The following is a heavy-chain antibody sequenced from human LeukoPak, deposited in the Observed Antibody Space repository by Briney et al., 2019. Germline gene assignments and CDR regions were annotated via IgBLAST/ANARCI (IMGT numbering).Heavy chain of an antibody. CDR1: GGSISSSSYY. J-gene: IGHJ4*02. D-gene: IGHD4-17*01. CDR3: ARGYGDFRVEGRYFHS. CDR2: IYYSAIT. Sequence: SQTLSLTCTVSGGSISSSSYYWGWIRQPPGGGLEWFGSIYYSAITYYNPSLKSRVTISVETSKNQFSLKLSSVAAADTAGYYFARGYGDFRVEGRYFHSWGQGTLVTVSS. V-gene: IGHV4-39*07.